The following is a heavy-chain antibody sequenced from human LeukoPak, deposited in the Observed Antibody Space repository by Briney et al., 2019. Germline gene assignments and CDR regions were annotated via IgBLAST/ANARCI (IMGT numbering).Heavy chain of an antibody. Sequence: PSETLSLTCSVSNRSIRMYYWSWIRHSPGEGVEWSGYIYYGGTTSYNPPLKRRVPLSLHSPQNHFSQRLTSLTAADTALYYCARHGGTLDYFNSWGPGSLVLVSS. D-gene: IGHD1-26*01. CDR1: NRSIRMYY. CDR3: ARHGGTLDYFNS. J-gene: IGHJ4*02. V-gene: IGHV4-59*08. CDR2: IYYGGTT.